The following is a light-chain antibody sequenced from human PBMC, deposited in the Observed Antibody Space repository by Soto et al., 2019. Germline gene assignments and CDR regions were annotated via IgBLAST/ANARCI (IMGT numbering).Light chain of an antibody. J-gene: IGKJ1*01. CDR2: KAS. V-gene: IGKV1-5*03. Sequence: DIQMTQSPSTLPASVGDRVTITCRANQSISTWLAWYQQKPGKAPNLLIYKASRLETGVPSRFSGSGSGTEFTLTINFLQPDDFATYYCQQDYSYPRTFGQGTKVDIK. CDR1: QSISTW. CDR3: QQDYSYPRT.